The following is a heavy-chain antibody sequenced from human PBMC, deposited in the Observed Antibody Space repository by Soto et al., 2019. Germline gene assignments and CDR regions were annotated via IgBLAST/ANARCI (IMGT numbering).Heavy chain of an antibody. J-gene: IGHJ4*02. CDR3: ARGRPMLGAKTFFDY. CDR1: GDSVSSGRDF. D-gene: IGHD1-26*01. V-gene: IGHV4-31*03. Sequence: QVQLQESGPGLVKPSQTLSLTCKVSGDSVSSGRDFWSWIRQHPGMALEWIGYISYSGTTYYTPSLRSRVSVSIDTSQNQCSLWLDSVTAADTAVYYCARGRPMLGAKTFFDYWGQGTRVAVSS. CDR2: ISYSGTT.